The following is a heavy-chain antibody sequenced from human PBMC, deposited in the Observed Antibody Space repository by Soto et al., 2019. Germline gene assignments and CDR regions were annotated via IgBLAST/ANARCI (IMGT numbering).Heavy chain of an antibody. Sequence: ASVKVSCKASGYTFTSYGISWVRQAPGQGLEWMGWTSAYNGNTNYAQKLQGRVTMTTDTSTSTAYMELRSLRSDDTAVYYCASHYYGSGSHQGYYYGMDVWGQGTTVTVSS. CDR2: TSAYNGNT. CDR1: GYTFTSYG. V-gene: IGHV1-18*04. J-gene: IGHJ6*02. D-gene: IGHD3-10*01. CDR3: ASHYYGSGSHQGYYYGMDV.